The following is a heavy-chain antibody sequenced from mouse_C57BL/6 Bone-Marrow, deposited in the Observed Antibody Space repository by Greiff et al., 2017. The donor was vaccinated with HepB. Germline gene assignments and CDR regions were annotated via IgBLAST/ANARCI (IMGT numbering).Heavy chain of an antibody. CDR3: ARPHYYGSSYDWYFDV. CDR1: GFTFSDYG. V-gene: IGHV5-15*01. CDR2: ISNLAYSI. Sequence: EVQLQESGGGLVQPGGSLKLSCAASGFTFSDYGMAWVRQAPRKGPEWVAFISNLAYSIYYADTVTGRFTISRENAKNTLYLEMSSLRSEDTAMYYCARPHYYGSSYDWYFDVWGTGTTVTVSS. J-gene: IGHJ1*03. D-gene: IGHD1-1*01.